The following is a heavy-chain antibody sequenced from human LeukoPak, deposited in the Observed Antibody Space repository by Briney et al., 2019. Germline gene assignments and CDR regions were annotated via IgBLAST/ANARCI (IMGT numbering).Heavy chain of an antibody. CDR2: ISISTSSI. V-gene: IGHV3-48*01. CDR3: TKLARAPRDFDY. CDR1: GFTFSSYS. D-gene: IGHD2-8*01. J-gene: IGHJ4*01. Sequence: GGSLRLSCVGSGFTFSSYSMSWVRQAPGKGLEWVSYISISTSSIDYADSVKGRFTISRDNAKNSLYLQMNSLKIEDTAVYYCTKLARAPRDFDYWGQGTLVTVSS.